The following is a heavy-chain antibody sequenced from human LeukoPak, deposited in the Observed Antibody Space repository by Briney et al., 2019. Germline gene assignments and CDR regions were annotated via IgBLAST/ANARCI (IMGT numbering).Heavy chain of an antibody. J-gene: IGHJ4*02. CDR1: GGSFSGYY. CDR2: INHSGST. Sequence: SETLSLTCAVYGGSFSGYYWSWIRQPPGKGLEWIGEINHSGSTNYNPSLKSRVTISVDTSKNQFSLKLSSVTAADTAVYYCARIGPLVGATRLFDYWGQGTLVTVSS. V-gene: IGHV4-34*01. D-gene: IGHD1-26*01. CDR3: ARIGPLVGATRLFDY.